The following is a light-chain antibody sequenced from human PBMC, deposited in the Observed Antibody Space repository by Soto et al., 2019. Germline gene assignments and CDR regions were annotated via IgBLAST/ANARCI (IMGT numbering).Light chain of an antibody. CDR1: QSVSSY. J-gene: IGKJ4*01. CDR3: QQRSSWPRT. Sequence: ENVLTQSPASLSLSPGERAALSCRASQSVSSYLAWYQHKPGQAPRLLIYDASNRATGIPARFSGSGSGTDFTLTISGREPEDFAAYYCQQRSSWPRTVGGGTKVDIK. V-gene: IGKV3-11*01. CDR2: DAS.